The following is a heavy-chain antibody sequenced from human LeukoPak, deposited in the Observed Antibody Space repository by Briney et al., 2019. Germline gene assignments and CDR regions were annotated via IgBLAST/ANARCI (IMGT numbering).Heavy chain of an antibody. J-gene: IGHJ4*02. V-gene: IGHV3-7*03. CDR1: GFTFSTYY. D-gene: IGHD5-18*01. CDR2: IKQDGSEK. Sequence: GGSLRLSCAASGFTFSTYYMSWVRQAPGTGLEWVANIKQDGSEKYYVDSVKGRFTISRDNAKNSLYLQMNSLRAEDTAVYYCAKGYSYGYFDYWGQGTLVTVSS. CDR3: AKGYSYGYFDY.